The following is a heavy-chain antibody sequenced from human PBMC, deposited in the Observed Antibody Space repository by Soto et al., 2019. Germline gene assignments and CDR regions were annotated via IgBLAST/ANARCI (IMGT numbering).Heavy chain of an antibody. CDR2: IIPILGIA. CDR1: GGTFSSYT. J-gene: IGHJ3*02. V-gene: IGHV1-69*02. D-gene: IGHD2-2*03. Sequence: EASVKVSCKASGGTFSSYTISWVRQAPGQGLEWMGRIIPILGIANYAQKLQGRVTITADKSTSTAYMELSSLRSEDTAVYYCARATLGIVVVRDNDAFDIWGQGTMVTVSS. CDR3: ARATLGIVVVRDNDAFDI.